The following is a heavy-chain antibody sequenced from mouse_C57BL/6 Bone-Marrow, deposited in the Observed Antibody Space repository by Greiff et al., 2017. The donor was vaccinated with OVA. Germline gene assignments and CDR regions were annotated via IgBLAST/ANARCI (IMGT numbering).Heavy chain of an antibody. CDR2: IYPRDGST. CDR3: AIYGNYGGFAY. J-gene: IGHJ3*01. D-gene: IGHD2-1*01. CDR1: GYTFTDHT. Sequence: VQLQESDAELVKPGASVKISCKVSGYTFTDHTIHWMKQRPEQGLEWIGYIYPRDGSTKYNEKFKGKATLTADKSSGTAYMQLNSLTSEDSAVYFCAIYGNYGGFAYWGQGTLVTVSA. V-gene: IGHV1-78*01.